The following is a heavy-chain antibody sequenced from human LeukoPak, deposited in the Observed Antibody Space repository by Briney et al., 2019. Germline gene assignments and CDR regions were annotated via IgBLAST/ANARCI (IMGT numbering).Heavy chain of an antibody. CDR2: IFDSGST. V-gene: IGHV4-59*02. D-gene: IGHD3-22*01. CDR1: DGSVTSFY. CDR3: ARARSPKDYYSHTSGYYYFDS. J-gene: IGHJ4*02. Sequence: PSETLSLTCTVPDGSVTSFYWSWIRQPPGKGLEWIGIIFDSGSTKYNPSLKSRVTISADTSKKQFSLKLSSVTAADTAVYYCARARSPKDYYSHTSGYYYFDSWGQGAQVTVSS.